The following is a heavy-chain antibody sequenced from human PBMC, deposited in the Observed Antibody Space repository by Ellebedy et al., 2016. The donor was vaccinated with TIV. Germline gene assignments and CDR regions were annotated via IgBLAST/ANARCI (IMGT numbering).Heavy chain of an antibody. CDR1: GFPFSTYV. CDR2: IWSDGSSK. V-gene: IGHV3-33*01. Sequence: GESLKISCAASGFPFSTYVMHWVRQAPGKGLEWAAVIWSDGSSKYYADSVKGRFTISGDSSKNTVYLQMTSLRADDTAVYYCERGGYCSRTSCAPADAFDVWGPGTEVTISS. D-gene: IGHD2-2*01. CDR3: ERGGYCSRTSCAPADAFDV. J-gene: IGHJ3*01.